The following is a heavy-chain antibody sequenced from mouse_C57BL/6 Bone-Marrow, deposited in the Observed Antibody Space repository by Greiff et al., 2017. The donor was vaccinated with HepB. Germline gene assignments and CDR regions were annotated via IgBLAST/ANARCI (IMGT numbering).Heavy chain of an antibody. Sequence: QVQLQQSGAELVKPGASVKISCKASGYTFTDYYINWVKQRPGQGLEWIGKIGPGSGSTYYNEKFKGKATLTADKTSSTAYMQLSSLTSEDSAVYFCTYDYDPWFAYWGQGTRVTVSA. D-gene: IGHD2-4*01. CDR3: TYDYDPWFAY. CDR1: GYTFTDYY. J-gene: IGHJ3*01. CDR2: IGPGSGST. V-gene: IGHV1-77*01.